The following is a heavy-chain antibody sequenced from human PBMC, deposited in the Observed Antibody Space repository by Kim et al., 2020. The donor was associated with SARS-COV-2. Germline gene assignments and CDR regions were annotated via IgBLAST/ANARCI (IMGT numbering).Heavy chain of an antibody. D-gene: IGHD4-4*01. V-gene: IGHV1-18*01. J-gene: IGHJ4*02. CDR3: ARDQMTTGGPVVY. Sequence: YAQKLQGRVTMTTDTSTRTAYMELRSLRSDDRAVYYCARDQMTTGGPVVYWGQGTLVTVSS.